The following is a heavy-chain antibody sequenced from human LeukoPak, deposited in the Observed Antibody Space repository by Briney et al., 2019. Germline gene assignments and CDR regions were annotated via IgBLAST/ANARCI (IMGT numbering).Heavy chain of an antibody. V-gene: IGHV3-74*01. CDR2: INSDGSST. Sequence: PGGSLRLSCAASGFTFSSYWMHWVRQAPGKGLVGVSRINSDGSSTSYADSVKGRFTISRDNAKNTLYLQMNSLRAEDTAVYYCARDRGAGDGNYGSWGQGTLVTVSS. J-gene: IGHJ4*02. D-gene: IGHD3-10*01. CDR1: GFTFSSYW. CDR3: ARDRGAGDGNYGS.